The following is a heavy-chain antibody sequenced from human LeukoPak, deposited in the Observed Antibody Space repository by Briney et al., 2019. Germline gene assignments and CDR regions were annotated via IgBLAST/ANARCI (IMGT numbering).Heavy chain of an antibody. D-gene: IGHD3-22*01. CDR2: ISDSGGST. CDR1: GITLSNYG. CDR3: AKRGVVIRVILVGFHKEAYYFDS. Sequence: GGSLRLSCAVSGITLSNYGMSWVRQAPGKGLEWVAGISDSGGSTNYADSVKGRFTISRDNPKNTLYLQLNSLRAEDTAAYFCAKRGVVIRVILVGFHKEAYYFDSWGQGALVTVSS. J-gene: IGHJ4*02. V-gene: IGHV3-23*01.